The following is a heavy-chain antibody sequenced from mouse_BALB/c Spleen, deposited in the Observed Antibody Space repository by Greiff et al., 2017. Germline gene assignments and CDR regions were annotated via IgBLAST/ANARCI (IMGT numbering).Heavy chain of an antibody. CDR2: ISSGGGST. CDR3: TSQTYYFDY. J-gene: IGHJ2*01. Sequence: DVQLVESGGGLVKPGGSLKLSCAASGFAFSSYDMSWVRQTPEKRLEWVAYISSGGGSTYYPDTVKGRFTISRDNAKNTLYLQMSSLKSEDTAMYYCTSQTYYFDYWGQGTTLTVSS. CDR1: GFAFSSYD. V-gene: IGHV5-12-1*01.